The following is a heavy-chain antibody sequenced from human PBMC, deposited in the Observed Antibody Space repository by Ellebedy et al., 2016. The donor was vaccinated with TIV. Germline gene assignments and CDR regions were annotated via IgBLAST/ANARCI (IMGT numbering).Heavy chain of an antibody. V-gene: IGHV1-2*02. CDR2: INPNSGVT. J-gene: IGHJ4*02. CDR1: GYTFTGYY. Sequence: AASVKVSCKASGYTFTGYYMHWVRQAPGQGLEWMGWINPNSGVTNYAQKFQGRVTMTRDPSISTAYMDLSRLRSDDTAVFYCARDFGGAFWFGEDWGRGTQVTVSS. D-gene: IGHD3-10*01. CDR3: ARDFGGAFWFGED.